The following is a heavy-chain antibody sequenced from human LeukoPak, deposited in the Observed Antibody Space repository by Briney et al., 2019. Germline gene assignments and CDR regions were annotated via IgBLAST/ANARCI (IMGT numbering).Heavy chain of an antibody. D-gene: IGHD3-10*01. V-gene: IGHV4-30-2*01. CDR3: ARVYRPTKLLWFGELSQGVYYYYMDV. J-gene: IGHJ6*03. Sequence: SQTLSPTCTVSGGSISSGGYYWSWIRQPPGKGLEWIGYIYHSGSTYYNPSLKSRVTISVDGSKNQFSLKLSSVTAADTAVYYCARVYRPTKLLWFGELSQGVYYYYMDVWGKGTTVTVSS. CDR1: GGSISSGGYY. CDR2: IYHSGST.